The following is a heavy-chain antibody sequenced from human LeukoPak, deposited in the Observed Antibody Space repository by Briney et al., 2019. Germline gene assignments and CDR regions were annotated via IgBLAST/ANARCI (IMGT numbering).Heavy chain of an antibody. D-gene: IGHD6-13*01. J-gene: IGHJ1*01. CDR3: AGSPKYSSSWYEYFQH. CDR1: GFTFSSYA. V-gene: IGHV3-30*01. CDR2: ISHDGSNK. Sequence: GGSLRLSCTASGFTFSSYAMHWVRQAPGKGLEWVAAISHDGSNKYHADSVKGRFTISRDNSKNTVYLQMNSLRAEDTAVYFCAGSPKYSSSWYEYFQHWGQGTLVTVSS.